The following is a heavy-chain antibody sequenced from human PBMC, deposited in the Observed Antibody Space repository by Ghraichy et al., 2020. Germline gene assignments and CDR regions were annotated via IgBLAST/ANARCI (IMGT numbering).Heavy chain of an antibody. CDR3: ARNLDGYRLGY. CDR1: GGSFSGYY. J-gene: IGHJ4*02. V-gene: IGHV4-34*01. CDR2: INHSGST. Sequence: SETLSLTCAVYGGSFSGYYWSWIRQPPGKGLEWIGEINHSGSTNYNPSLKSRVTISVDTSKNQFSLKLSSVTAADTAVYYCARNLDGYRLGYWGQGTLVTVSS. D-gene: IGHD5-24*01.